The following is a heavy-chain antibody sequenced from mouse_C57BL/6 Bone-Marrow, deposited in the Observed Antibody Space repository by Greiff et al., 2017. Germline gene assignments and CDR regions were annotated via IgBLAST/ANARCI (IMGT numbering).Heavy chain of an antibody. CDR3: GRCWDYYGSSYEWFAY. D-gene: IGHD1-1*01. J-gene: IGHJ3*01. CDR2: LDPSDSYT. Sequence: QVQLQQPGAELVRPGTSVKLSCKASGYTFTSYWMHWVKQRPGQGLEWIGVLDPSDSYTNYNKKFKGKATLTVAPSSSTAYMQLSSLTSEDSAVYYCGRCWDYYGSSYEWFAYWGQGTLVTVSA. V-gene: IGHV1-59*01. CDR1: GYTFTSYW.